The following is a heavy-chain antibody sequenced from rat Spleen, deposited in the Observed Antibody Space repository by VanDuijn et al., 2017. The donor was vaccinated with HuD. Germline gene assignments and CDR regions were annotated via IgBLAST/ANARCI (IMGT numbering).Heavy chain of an antibody. Sequence: EVQLQESGPGLVKPSQSLSLTCSVTDSSITTNYWGWIRKFPGNGMEWIGHISYSGSTSYNPSLKSRISITRDTSKNQFFLQVNSVTTEDTATYYCARSGLAYWGQGTLVTVSS. J-gene: IGHJ3*01. CDR3: ARSGLAY. D-gene: IGHD1-4*01. V-gene: IGHV3-1*01. CDR2: ISYSGST. CDR1: DSSITTNY.